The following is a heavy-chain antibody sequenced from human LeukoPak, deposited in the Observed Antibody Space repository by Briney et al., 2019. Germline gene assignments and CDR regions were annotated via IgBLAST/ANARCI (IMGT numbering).Heavy chain of an antibody. V-gene: IGHV4-30-4*01. CDR1: GGSISSGDFY. CDR2: IYYSGNI. Sequence: PSETLSLTCTVSGGSISSGDFYWSWIRQPPGKGPAWIANIYYSGNIDYNPSLKSRVTISVDTSKSQFSLNLSSLSGADTAVYYCAVVPRSGNYYIYFDYWGQGTLVTVSS. J-gene: IGHJ4*02. D-gene: IGHD3-10*01. CDR3: AVVPRSGNYYIYFDY.